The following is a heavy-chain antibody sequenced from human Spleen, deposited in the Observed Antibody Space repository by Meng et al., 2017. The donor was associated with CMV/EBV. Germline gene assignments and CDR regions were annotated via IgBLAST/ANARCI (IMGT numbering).Heavy chain of an antibody. D-gene: IGHD3-3*01. CDR1: GFTFSSHA. CDR2: INSDGSST. CDR3: ARRRFSSRFDP. Sequence: GGSLRLSCAASGFTFSSHAMSWVRQAPGKGLVWVSRINSDGSSTSYADSVRGRFTISRDNAKNTLYLQMNSLRAEDTAVYYCARRRFSSRFDPWGQGTLVTVSS. J-gene: IGHJ5*02. V-gene: IGHV3-74*01.